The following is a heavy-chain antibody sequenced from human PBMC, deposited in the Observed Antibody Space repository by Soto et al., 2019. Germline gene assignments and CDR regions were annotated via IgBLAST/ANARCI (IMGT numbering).Heavy chain of an antibody. CDR2: INHSGST. CDR1: GGSFSGYY. CDR3: ARGGWLRLPEY. D-gene: IGHD5-12*01. Sequence: QVQLQQWGAGLLKPSETLSLTCAVYGGSFSGYYWSWIRQPPGKGLEWIGEINHSGSTNYNPSLKSRVTISVDTSKNQFALKLSSVTAADTAVYYCARGGWLRLPEYWGQGTLVTVSS. V-gene: IGHV4-34*01. J-gene: IGHJ4*02.